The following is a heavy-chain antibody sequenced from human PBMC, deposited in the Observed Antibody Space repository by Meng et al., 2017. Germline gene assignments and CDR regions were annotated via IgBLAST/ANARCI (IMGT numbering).Heavy chain of an antibody. CDR2: IIPIFGTA. V-gene: IGHV1-69*01. CDR3: VRDDYSNYLPFDY. Sequence: VQLVQSGAEVRKPGSSVKVSCKAAGGTFNSYAISWVRQAPGPGLEWMGGIIPIFGTANYAQKFQGRVTITADESTSTAYMELSSLRSEDTAVYYCVRDDYSNYLPFDYWGQGTLVTVSS. CDR1: GGTFNSYA. D-gene: IGHD4-11*01. J-gene: IGHJ4*02.